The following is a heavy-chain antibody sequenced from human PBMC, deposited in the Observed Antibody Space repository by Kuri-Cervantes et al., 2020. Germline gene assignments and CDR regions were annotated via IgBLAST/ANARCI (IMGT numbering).Heavy chain of an antibody. CDR3: ARGSYDSSGNYFGWYFDF. CDR1: GYSISSGYY. CDR2: IYHSGST. D-gene: IGHD3-22*01. V-gene: IGHV4-38-2*01. J-gene: IGHJ2*01. Sequence: SETLSLTCAVSGYSISSGYYWGWIRQPPGKGLEWIGSIYHSGSTYYNPSLKSRVTISVDTSKIQFSLKLTSVAAADTAVYYCARGSYDSSGNYFGWYFDFWGRGTLVTVSS.